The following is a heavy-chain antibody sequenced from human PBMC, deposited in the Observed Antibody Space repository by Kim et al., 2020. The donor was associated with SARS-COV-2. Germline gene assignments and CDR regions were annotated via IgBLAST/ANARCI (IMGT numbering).Heavy chain of an antibody. CDR2: IYYSGST. J-gene: IGHJ4*02. CDR3: ARLIDYDSSGYYQEETNFDY. Sequence: SETLSLTCTVSGGSMWGGGYYWGWIRQPPGKGLEWIGSIYYSGSTYYNPSLKSRVTISVDTSKNQFSLKLSSVTAADTAVYYCARLIDYDSSGYYQEETNFDYWGQGTLVTVSS. CDR1: GGSMWGGGYY. V-gene: IGHV4-39*01. D-gene: IGHD3-22*01.